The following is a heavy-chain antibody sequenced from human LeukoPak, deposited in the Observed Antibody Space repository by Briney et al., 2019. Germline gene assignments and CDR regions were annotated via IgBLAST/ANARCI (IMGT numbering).Heavy chain of an antibody. Sequence: PGGSLRLSCAASGFTFSSYSMNWVRQAPGKGLEWVSSISSSSSYIYYADSVKGRFTISRDNAKNSLYLQMNSLRAEDTAVYYCARGAGVVAATTPDYWGQGTLVTVSS. V-gene: IGHV3-21*01. CDR3: ARGAGVVAATTPDY. CDR2: ISSSSSYI. D-gene: IGHD2-15*01. J-gene: IGHJ4*02. CDR1: GFTFSSYS.